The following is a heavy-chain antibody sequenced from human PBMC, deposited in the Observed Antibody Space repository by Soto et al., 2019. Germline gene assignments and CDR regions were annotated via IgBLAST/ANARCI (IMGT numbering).Heavy chain of an antibody. CDR1: GGTFSSYA. Sequence: ASVKVSCKASGGTFSSYAISWVRQAPGQGLEWMGGIIPIFGTANYAQKFQGRVTITADESTSTAYMELSSLRSEDTAVYYCARDKSDSSGYYYVRDYYGMDVWGQGTTVTSP. CDR3: ARDKSDSSGYYYVRDYYGMDV. V-gene: IGHV1-69*13. J-gene: IGHJ6*02. D-gene: IGHD3-22*01. CDR2: IIPIFGTA.